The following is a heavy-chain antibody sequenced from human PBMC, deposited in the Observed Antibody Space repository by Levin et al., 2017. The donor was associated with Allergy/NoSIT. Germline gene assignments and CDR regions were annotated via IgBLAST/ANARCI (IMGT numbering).Heavy chain of an antibody. Sequence: GESLKISCKASGYTFTSYGISWVRQAPGQGLEWMGWISGYNGNTNYAQKLQGRVTMTTDTSTSTAYMELRSLRTDDTAVYYCARDLGGSGNDYWGQGTLVTVSS. CDR1: GYTFTSYG. J-gene: IGHJ4*02. D-gene: IGHD3-10*01. CDR2: ISGYNGNT. CDR3: ARDLGGSGNDY. V-gene: IGHV1-18*01.